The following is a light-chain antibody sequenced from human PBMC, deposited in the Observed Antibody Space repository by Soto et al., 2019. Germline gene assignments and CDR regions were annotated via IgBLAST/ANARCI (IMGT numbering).Light chain of an antibody. Sequence: DIQMTQSPASLPASVGDRVTITCRASQGISNELAWYQQKPGEAPTVLIYDASTLKGGVPSRFSGSGSGTEFTLTISSLQPDDFAFYYCQQYSRYSFTFGPGTKVEI. CDR3: QQYSRYSFT. CDR1: QGISNE. CDR2: DAS. J-gene: IGKJ3*01. V-gene: IGKV1-5*01.